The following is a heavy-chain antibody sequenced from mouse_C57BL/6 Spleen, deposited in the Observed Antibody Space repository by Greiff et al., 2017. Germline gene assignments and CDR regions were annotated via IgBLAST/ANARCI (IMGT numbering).Heavy chain of an antibody. CDR1: GYTFTSYW. CDR2: IHPNSGST. J-gene: IGHJ3*01. V-gene: IGHV1-64*01. Sequence: VQLQQPGAELVKPGASVKLSCKASGYTFTSYWMHWVKQMPGQGLEWIGMIHPNSGSTNYNEKVKSKATLTVDKSSSTAYMQLSSLTSEDSAVYFCARGGTAQATWFAYWGQGTLVTVSA. D-gene: IGHD3-2*02. CDR3: ARGGTAQATWFAY.